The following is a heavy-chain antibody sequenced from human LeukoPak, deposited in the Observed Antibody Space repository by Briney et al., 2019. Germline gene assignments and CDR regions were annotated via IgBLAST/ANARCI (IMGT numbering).Heavy chain of an antibody. CDR1: GYTFTGYY. D-gene: IGHD3-3*01. CDR2: INPNSGGT. CDR3: ARDGSLRFLEWLPLYYFDY. J-gene: IGHJ4*02. Sequence: ASVKVSCKASGYTFTGYYMHWVRQAPGQGLEWMGWINPNSGGTNYAPKFQGRVTMTRDTSISTAYMELSRLRSDDTAVYYCARDGSLRFLEWLPLYYFDYWGQGTLVTVSS. V-gene: IGHV1-2*02.